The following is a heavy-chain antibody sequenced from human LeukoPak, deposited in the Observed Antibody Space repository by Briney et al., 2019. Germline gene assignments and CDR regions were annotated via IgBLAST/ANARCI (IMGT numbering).Heavy chain of an antibody. CDR1: GFTFSSYA. V-gene: IGHV3-23*01. CDR2: ISGSGGST. Sequence: PGGSLRLSCAASGFTFSSYAMSWVRQAPGKGLEWVSAISGSGGSTYYADSVKGRFTISRGNSKNTLYLQMNSLRAEDTAVYYCAKGHYYGSGSLDYWGQGTLVTVSS. CDR3: AKGHYYGSGSLDY. J-gene: IGHJ4*02. D-gene: IGHD3-10*01.